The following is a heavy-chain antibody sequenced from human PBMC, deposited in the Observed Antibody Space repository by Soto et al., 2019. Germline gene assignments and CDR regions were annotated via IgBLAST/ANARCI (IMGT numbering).Heavy chain of an antibody. CDR3: ARDAAVAGHHRDYYYGMDV. D-gene: IGHD6-19*01. CDR1: GGTSSSYA. Sequence: GASVKVSCKASGGTSSSYAISWVRQAPGQGLEWMGGIIPIFGTANYAQKFQGRVTITADESTSTAYMELSSLRSEDTAVYYCARDAAVAGHHRDYYYGMDVWGQGTTVTVSS. CDR2: IIPIFGTA. J-gene: IGHJ6*02. V-gene: IGHV1-69*13.